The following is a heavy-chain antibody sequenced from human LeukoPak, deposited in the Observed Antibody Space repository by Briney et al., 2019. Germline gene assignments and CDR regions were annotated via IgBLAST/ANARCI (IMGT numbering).Heavy chain of an antibody. CDR1: GFTLSSYS. CDR3: ARDGYGYSYGY. J-gene: IGHJ4*02. CDR2: ISTSSTI. D-gene: IGHD5-24*01. Sequence: QSGGSLRLSCAASGFTLSSYSMNWVRQAPGKGLEWISHISTSSTIYYADSVKGRFTISRDNAKNSLYLQMNSLRAEDTAVYYCARDGYGYSYGYWGQGTLVTVSS. V-gene: IGHV3-48*01.